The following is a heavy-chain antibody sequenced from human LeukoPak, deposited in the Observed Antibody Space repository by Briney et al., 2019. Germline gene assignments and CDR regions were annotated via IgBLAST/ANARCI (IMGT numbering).Heavy chain of an antibody. D-gene: IGHD6-19*01. CDR1: GFTFSSYG. CDR3: TTGGWQWLATFDS. CDR2: ISGSGDST. J-gene: IGHJ4*02. V-gene: IGHV3-23*01. Sequence: PGGSLRLSCAASGFTFSSYGMSWVRQAPGKGLEWVSAISGSGDSTYYADSVKGRFTFSRDNSKNTLYLQMNSLKTEDTAVYYCTTGGWQWLATFDSWGQGTLVTVSS.